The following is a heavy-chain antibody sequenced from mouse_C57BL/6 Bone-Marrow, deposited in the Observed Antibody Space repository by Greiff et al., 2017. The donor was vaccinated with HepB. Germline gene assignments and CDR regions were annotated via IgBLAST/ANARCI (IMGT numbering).Heavy chain of an antibody. V-gene: IGHV1-55*01. CDR2: IYPGSGST. CDR3: ARELYYYGSSLYYFDY. CDR1: GYTFTSYW. D-gene: IGHD1-1*01. J-gene: IGHJ2*01. Sequence: QVQLQQPGAELVKPGASVKMSCKASGYTFTSYWITWVKQRPGQGLEWIGDIYPGSGSTNYNEKFKSKATLTVDTSSSTAYMQLSSLTSEDSAVYYCARELYYYGSSLYYFDYWGQGTTLTVSS.